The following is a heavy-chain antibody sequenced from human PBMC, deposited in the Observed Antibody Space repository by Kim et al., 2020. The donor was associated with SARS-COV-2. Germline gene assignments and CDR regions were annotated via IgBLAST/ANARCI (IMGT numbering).Heavy chain of an antibody. D-gene: IGHD3-16*01. CDR2: SYSAGGT. CDR1: GLTASRKY. J-gene: IGHJ2*01. V-gene: IGHV3-53*01. CDR3: AKVSWSPQLWARGYFDL. Sequence: GGSLRLSCTISGLTASRKYVTWVRQAPGKGLEWVSVSYSAGGTYYADSVRGRFTVSRDNSQNTLYLQMDTLRAEDTAVYYCAKVSWSPQLWARGYFDLWGRGTLVTVSS.